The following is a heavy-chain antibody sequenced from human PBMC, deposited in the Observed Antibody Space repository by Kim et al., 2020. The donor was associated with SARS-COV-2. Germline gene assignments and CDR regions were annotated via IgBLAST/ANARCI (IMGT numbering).Heavy chain of an antibody. CDR3: ASVSIAGYYFDY. CDR2: IYTSGST. D-gene: IGHD6-6*01. J-gene: IGHJ4*02. CDR1: GGSISSGSYY. Sequence: SETLSLTCTVSGGSISSGSYYWSWIRQPAGKGLEWIGRIYTSGSTNYNPSLKSRVTISVDTSKNQFSLKLSSVTAADTAVYYCASVSIAGYYFDYWCQGTLVTVSS. V-gene: IGHV4-61*02.